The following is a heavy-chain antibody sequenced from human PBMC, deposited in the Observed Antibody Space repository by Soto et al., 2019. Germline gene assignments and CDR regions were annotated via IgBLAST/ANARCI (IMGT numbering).Heavy chain of an antibody. V-gene: IGHV3-30*18. D-gene: IGHD5-18*01. CDR1: GFTFSTYG. Sequence: GGSLRLSCAASGFTFSTYGMHWVRQAPGKGLEWVAVISYDGSIEFYADSVKGRFTISRDNAKNTLYLQMNSLRDEDTAVYYCAKDFGRGYSFGNIDPWGQGTLVTVSS. J-gene: IGHJ5*02. CDR3: AKDFGRGYSFGNIDP. CDR2: ISYDGSIE.